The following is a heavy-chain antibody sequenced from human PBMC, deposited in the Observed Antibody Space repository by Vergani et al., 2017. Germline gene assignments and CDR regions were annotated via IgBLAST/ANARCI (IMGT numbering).Heavy chain of an antibody. CDR2: TWYDGNNK. CDR1: GFTFNQYG. J-gene: IGHJ5*02. D-gene: IGHD1-14*01. Sequence: QVQLVESGGGVVQLGRSLRLSCAASGFTFNQYGMPWVRPAPGTGLEWVAVTWYDGNNKQYAESVKGRFTMSRDNSKSTMYLQMNSLRDEDTGVYYCARDVRLLYNRFDPWGQGTLVTVSS. V-gene: IGHV3-33*01. CDR3: ARDVRLLYNRFDP.